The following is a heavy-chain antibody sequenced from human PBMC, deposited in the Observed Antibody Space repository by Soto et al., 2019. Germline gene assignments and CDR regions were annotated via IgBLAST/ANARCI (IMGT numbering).Heavy chain of an antibody. Sequence: QVQLQESGPGLVKPSQTLSLTCTVSGGSISSGGYYWSWIRQHPGKGLEWIGYIYYSGSTYYNPYLTRRVTRSVDTSKNEFCRKLSSVTAADTAVYYCAASCVGCGGFNYYGMDVWGQGTTVTVSS. D-gene: IGHD2-21*01. V-gene: IGHV4-31*03. CDR2: IYYSGST. J-gene: IGHJ6*02. CDR1: GGSISSGGYY. CDR3: AASCVGCGGFNYYGMDV.